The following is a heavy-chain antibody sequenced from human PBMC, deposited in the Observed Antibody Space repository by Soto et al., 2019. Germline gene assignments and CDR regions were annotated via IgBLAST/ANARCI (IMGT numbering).Heavy chain of an antibody. CDR2: INHSGST. J-gene: IGHJ4*02. Sequence: SETLSLTCAVYGGSFGGYYWSWIRQPPGKGLEWIGEINHSGSTTYNPSLKSRVTISVDKSKNQFSLNLSSVTAADASVYYCARGIAAAARGSYYFDYWGQGTLVTVSS. V-gene: IGHV4-34*01. D-gene: IGHD6-13*01. CDR1: GGSFGGYY. CDR3: ARGIAAAARGSYYFDY.